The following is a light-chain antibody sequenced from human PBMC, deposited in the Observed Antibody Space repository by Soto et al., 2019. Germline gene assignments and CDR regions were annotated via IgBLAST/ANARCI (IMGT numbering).Light chain of an antibody. J-gene: IGKJ1*01. CDR2: SSS. CDR1: QSIRNF. CDR3: QQNYISPWT. Sequence: DFQMTHSPSSLSASVGDRVTITCRTSQSIRNFLNWYQQKPGTVPKLLISSSSTLESGVPSRFSGGGSGKDFTLTISNLQPEDFATYFCQQNYISPWTFGPGTKVEIX. V-gene: IGKV1-39*01.